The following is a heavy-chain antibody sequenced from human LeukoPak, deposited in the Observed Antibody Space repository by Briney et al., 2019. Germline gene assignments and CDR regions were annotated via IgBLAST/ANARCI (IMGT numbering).Heavy chain of an antibody. V-gene: IGHV1-18*01. CDR2: TSAYNGNT. D-gene: IGHD3-22*01. CDR1: GYTVTSYG. CDR3: ARVGEGYYYDSSGNCSFDY. J-gene: IGHJ4*02. Sequence: ASVKLSCKAAGYTVTSYGISWGRQAPGQGREGLGWTSAYNGNTNYAQKLQGRVTMTTDTSTSTAYMELRSLRSDDTAVYYCARVGEGYYYDSSGNCSFDYWGQGTLVTVSS.